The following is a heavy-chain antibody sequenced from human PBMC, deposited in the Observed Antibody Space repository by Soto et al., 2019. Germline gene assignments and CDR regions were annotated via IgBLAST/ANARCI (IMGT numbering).Heavy chain of an antibody. CDR1: GYTFTSYD. Sequence: QVQLVQSGAEVKKPGASVKVSCKASGYTFTSYDINWVRQATGQGLEWMGWMNRNSGNTGYAQKIQGTVTMTRHTAISTAYMELSSLRSEDTAVYYGARDCRFTSFYYHDAFDIWGQGTMVTVSS. D-gene: IGHD2-2*01. V-gene: IGHV1-8*01. CDR3: ARDCRFTSFYYHDAFDI. J-gene: IGHJ3*02. CDR2: MNRNSGNT.